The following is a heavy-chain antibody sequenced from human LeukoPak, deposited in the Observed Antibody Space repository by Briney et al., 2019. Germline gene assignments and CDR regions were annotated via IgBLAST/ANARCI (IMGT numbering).Heavy chain of an antibody. CDR2: INHSGST. Sequence: SETLSLTCAIYSESFSGYFWSWIRQPPGKGLEWIGEINHSGSTNYNPSLKSRVTISVDTSKNQFSLKLSSVTAADTAVYYCARGPRDSYGRNWFDPWGQGTLVTVSS. CDR1: SESFSGYF. V-gene: IGHV4-34*01. D-gene: IGHD5-18*01. CDR3: ARGPRDSYGRNWFDP. J-gene: IGHJ5*02.